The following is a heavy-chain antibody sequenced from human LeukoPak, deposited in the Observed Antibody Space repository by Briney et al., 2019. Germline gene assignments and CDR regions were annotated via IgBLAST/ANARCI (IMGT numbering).Heavy chain of an antibody. CDR2: GMSGRGST. Sequence: GGSLRLSCAASGFSVSDYSISWIRQSPGKGPEWISYGMSGRGSTNYADSVKGRFTISRDNAKNSVALQLDGLRADDTAVYFCTRERRGSYYAFESWGQGTLVTVSS. D-gene: IGHD3-10*01. V-gene: IGHV3-11*05. CDR3: TRERRGSYYAFES. J-gene: IGHJ4*02. CDR1: GFSVSDYS.